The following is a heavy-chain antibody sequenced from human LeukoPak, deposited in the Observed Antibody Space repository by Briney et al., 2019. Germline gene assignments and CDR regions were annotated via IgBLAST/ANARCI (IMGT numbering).Heavy chain of an antibody. J-gene: IGHJ4*02. CDR1: GFTFSSYG. V-gene: IGHV3-30*18. CDR2: ISYDGSNK. D-gene: IGHD6-13*01. Sequence: PGGSLRLSCAASGFTFSSYGMHWVRQAPGKGLEWVAVISYDGSNKYYADSVKGRFTISRDNPKDTLYLQMNSLRAEDTAVYYCAKDRPGIAAAGTPDYWGQGTLVTVSS. CDR3: AKDRPGIAAAGTPDY.